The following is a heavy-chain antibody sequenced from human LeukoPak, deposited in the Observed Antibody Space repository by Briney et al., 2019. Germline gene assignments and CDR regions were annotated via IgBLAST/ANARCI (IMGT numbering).Heavy chain of an antibody. V-gene: IGHV1-69*05. D-gene: IGHD3-22*01. Sequence: SVKVSCKASGGTFSSYAISWVRQAPGQGLEWMGRIIPIFDTANYAQKFQGRVTMTTDESTSTAYMELSSLRSEDTAVYYCARGGGPLDYYDSSGYYPKDDAFDIWGQGTMVTVSS. CDR3: ARGGGPLDYYDSSGYYPKDDAFDI. J-gene: IGHJ3*02. CDR1: GGTFSSYA. CDR2: IIPIFDTA.